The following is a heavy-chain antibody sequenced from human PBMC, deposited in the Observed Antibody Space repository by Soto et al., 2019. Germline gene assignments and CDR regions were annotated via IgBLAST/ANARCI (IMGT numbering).Heavy chain of an antibody. J-gene: IGHJ5*02. Sequence: PSETLSLTCTVSGGSISSGGYYWSWIRQHPGKGLEWIGYIYYSGSTYYNPSLKSRVTISVDTSKNQFSLKLSSVTAADTAVYYCARVFGSSGGSFKPAKWFDPWGQGTLVTVSS. CDR3: ARVFGSSGGSFKPAKWFDP. V-gene: IGHV4-31*03. CDR2: IYYSGST. CDR1: GGSISSGGYY. D-gene: IGHD2-15*01.